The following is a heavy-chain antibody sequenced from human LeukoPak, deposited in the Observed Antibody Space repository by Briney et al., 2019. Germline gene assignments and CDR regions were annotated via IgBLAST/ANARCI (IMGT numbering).Heavy chain of an antibody. CDR1: GYTFTNYY. D-gene: IGHD2-8*02. CDR2: INPRNGAT. Sequence: ASVTVSCKASGYTFTNYYIHWLRQAPGQVPEWMGYINPRNGATDYSQKFQGRLSMTRDTSISTAYMEVSSLRSDDTALYYCARDPRDTGGAYDSRGQGTLLTVSS. V-gene: IGHV1-2*02. CDR3: ARDPRDTGGAYDS. J-gene: IGHJ4*02.